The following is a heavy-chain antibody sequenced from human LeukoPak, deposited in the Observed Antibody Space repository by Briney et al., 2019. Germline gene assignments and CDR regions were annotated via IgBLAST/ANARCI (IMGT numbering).Heavy chain of an antibody. CDR2: ISGCNDDT. CDR3: ARDHGFSGGSYFDTFDI. CDR1: GYIFTTYG. D-gene: IGHD1-26*01. J-gene: IGHJ3*02. V-gene: IGHV1-18*01. Sequence: GASVKVSCKASGYIFTTYGISWVRQAPGQGLEWMGWISGCNDDTNYAQKLQGRVTMTTDTSTSTAYMELRSLTSDDTAVYYCARDHGFSGGSYFDTFDIWGRGTMVTVSS.